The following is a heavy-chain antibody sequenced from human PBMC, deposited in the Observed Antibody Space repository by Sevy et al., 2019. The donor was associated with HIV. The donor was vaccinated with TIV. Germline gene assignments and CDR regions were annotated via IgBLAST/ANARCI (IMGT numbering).Heavy chain of an antibody. V-gene: IGHV3-30*02. D-gene: IGHD2-8*01. CDR1: GFSLTTSD. J-gene: IGHJ6*02. CDR3: ARGRKTTEEWLEELDYYYGLDV. Sequence: GSLRLSCAASGFSLTTSDMHWVRQAPGKGLEWVAYVRNDGSNKYYADSVRDRFTISGDSPKNTLYLQMNSLRDEDTAIYYCARGRKTTEEWLEELDYYYGLDVWGQGTTVTVSS. CDR2: VRNDGSNK.